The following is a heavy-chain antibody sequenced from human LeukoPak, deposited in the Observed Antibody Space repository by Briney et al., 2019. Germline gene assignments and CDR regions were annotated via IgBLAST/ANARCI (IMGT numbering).Heavy chain of an antibody. CDR2: ISYDGSNK. CDR3: AKDAGYSYSPFDY. V-gene: IGHV3-30*18. J-gene: IGHJ4*02. D-gene: IGHD5-18*01. Sequence: GRSLRLSCAASGFTFSSYGMHWVRQAPGKGLEWVAVISYDGSNKYYADSVKGRFTISRDNSKNTLYLQMNSLRAEDTAVYYCAKDAGYSYSPFDYWGQGTLVTVSS. CDR1: GFTFSSYG.